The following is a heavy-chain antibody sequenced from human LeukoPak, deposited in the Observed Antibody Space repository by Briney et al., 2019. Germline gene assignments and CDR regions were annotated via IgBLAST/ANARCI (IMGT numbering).Heavy chain of an antibody. CDR1: GGSISSYY. V-gene: IGHV4-59*01. CDR3: ARDQVQRYCSGGGCYSGQAFDI. Sequence: PSETLSLTCTVSGGSISSYYWSWIRQPPGKGLEWIGYIYYSGSTNYNPSLKSRVTISVDTSKNQFSLKLSSVTAADTAVYYCARDQVQRYCSGGGCYSGQAFDIWGQGTMVTVSS. D-gene: IGHD2-15*01. CDR2: IYYSGST. J-gene: IGHJ3*02.